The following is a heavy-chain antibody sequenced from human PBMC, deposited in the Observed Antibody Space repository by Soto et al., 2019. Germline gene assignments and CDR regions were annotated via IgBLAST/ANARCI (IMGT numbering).Heavy chain of an antibody. CDR3: VKDRSFTIFGVVIPDY. V-gene: IGHV1-18*01. Sequence: ASVKVSCKASGYTFTSYGISWVRQAPGQGLEWMGWISAYNGNTNYAQKLQGRVTMTTDTSTSTAYMELRSLRSDDTAVYYCVKDRSFTIFGVVIPDYWGQGTRVTVSS. J-gene: IGHJ4*02. CDR2: ISAYNGNT. D-gene: IGHD3-3*01. CDR1: GYTFTSYG.